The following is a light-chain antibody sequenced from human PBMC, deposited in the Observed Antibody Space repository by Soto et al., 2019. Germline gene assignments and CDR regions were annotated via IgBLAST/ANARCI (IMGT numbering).Light chain of an antibody. V-gene: IGLV1-44*01. Sequence: QSVLTQPPSASGTPGQRVTIFCSGSSSNIGSNIVNWYQQLPGTAPKLLIYNNNQRPSGVPDRFSGSKSGTSASLAISGLQSEDEADYYCAAWDDSLNGRVFGGGTKVTVL. CDR2: NNN. J-gene: IGLJ3*02. CDR3: AAWDDSLNGRV. CDR1: SSNIGSNI.